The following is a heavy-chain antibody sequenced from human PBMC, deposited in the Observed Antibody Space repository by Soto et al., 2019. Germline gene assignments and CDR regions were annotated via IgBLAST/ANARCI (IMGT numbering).Heavy chain of an antibody. D-gene: IGHD3-22*01. CDR1: GFTFSSYA. CDR2: ISGSGGST. CDR3: ATKEGDYYYDSSGYYNWYFEL. Sequence: EVQLLESGGGLVQPGGSLRLSCAASGFTFSSYAMSWVRQAPGKGLEWVSAISGSGGSTYYADSVKGRFTISRDNSKNTVYLQMTSLRAEDTAVYYFATKEGDYYYDSSGYYNWYFELWGRGTLVTVSS. V-gene: IGHV3-23*01. J-gene: IGHJ2*01.